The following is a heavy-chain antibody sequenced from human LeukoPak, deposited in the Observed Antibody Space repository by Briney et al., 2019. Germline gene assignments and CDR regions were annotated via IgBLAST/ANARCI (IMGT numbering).Heavy chain of an antibody. CDR1: GGSFSGYY. J-gene: IGHJ4*02. CDR3: ARVDFWSGYPDY. D-gene: IGHD3-3*01. CDR2: IYYSGST. Sequence: PSETLSLTCAVYGGSFSGYYWSWIRQPPGKGLEWIGSIYYSGSTYYNPSLKSRVTISVDTSKNQFSLKLSSVAAADTAVYYCARVDFWSGYPDYWGQGTLVTVSS. V-gene: IGHV4-34*01.